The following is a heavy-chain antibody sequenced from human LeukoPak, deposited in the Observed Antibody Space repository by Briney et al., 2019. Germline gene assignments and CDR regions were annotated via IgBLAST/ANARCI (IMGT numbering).Heavy chain of an antibody. V-gene: IGHV7-4-1*02. J-gene: IGHJ6*02. CDR3: ARDYGGVRPAQYPAYYYYYGMDV. CDR1: GYTFTSYA. CDR2: INTNTGNP. D-gene: IGHD2-2*01. Sequence: GASVKVSCKASGYTFTSYAMNWVRQAPGQGLEWMGWINTNTGNPTYAQGFTGRFVFSLDTSVSTAYLQISSLKAEDTAVYYCARDYGGVRPAQYPAYYYYYGMDVWGQGTTVTVSS.